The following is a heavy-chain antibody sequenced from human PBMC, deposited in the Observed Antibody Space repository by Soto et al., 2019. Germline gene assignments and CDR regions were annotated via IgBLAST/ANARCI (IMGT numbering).Heavy chain of an antibody. Sequence: PGGSLRLSCAASGFTFSSYAMSWVRQAPGKGLEWVSAISGSGGSTYYADSVKGRFTISRDNSKNTLYLQMNSLRAEDTAVYYCAKDFPRISSSWYSGLDYWGQGTLVTVSS. CDR3: AKDFPRISSSWYSGLDY. CDR2: ISGSGGST. J-gene: IGHJ4*02. V-gene: IGHV3-23*01. D-gene: IGHD6-13*01. CDR1: GFTFSSYA.